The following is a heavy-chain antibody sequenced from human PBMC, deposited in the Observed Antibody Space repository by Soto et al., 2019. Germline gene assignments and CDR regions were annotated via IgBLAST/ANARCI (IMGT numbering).Heavy chain of an antibody. CDR3: TNSLLEPQYYYYGMDV. J-gene: IGHJ6*02. CDR2: IKSKTDGGTT. V-gene: IGHV3-15*01. D-gene: IGHD1-1*01. CDR1: GFTFSNAW. Sequence: PGGSLRLSCAASGFTFSNAWMSWVRQAPGKGLEWVGRIKSKTDGGTTDYAAPVKGRFTISRDDSKNTLYLQMNSLKTEDTAVYYCTNSLLEPQYYYYGMDVWGQGTTVTVSS.